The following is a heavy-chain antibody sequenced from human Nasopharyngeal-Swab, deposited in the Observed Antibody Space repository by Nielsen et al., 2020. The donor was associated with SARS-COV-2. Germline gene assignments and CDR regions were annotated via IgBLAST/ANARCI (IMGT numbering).Heavy chain of an antibody. V-gene: IGHV3-9*01. CDR3: AKVQSGSYSGAFGD. Sequence: SLKISCAASGFTFDEYGMNWVRQAPGKGLEWVSGISWNSGRIAYADSAKGRFTISRDNAKNSLYLQMNSLRAEDTALYYCAKVQSGSYSGAFGDWGQGTLVTVSS. D-gene: IGHD1-26*01. CDR2: ISWNSGRI. J-gene: IGHJ4*02. CDR1: GFTFDEYG.